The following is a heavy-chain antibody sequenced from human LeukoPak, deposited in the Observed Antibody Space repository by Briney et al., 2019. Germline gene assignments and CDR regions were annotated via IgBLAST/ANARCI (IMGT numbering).Heavy chain of an antibody. CDR1: GLTFSSYA. V-gene: IGHV3-23*01. CDR2: ISGSGGAGT. CDR3: VKDRGGSPFYGMDV. Sequence: AGGSRRLSFEAPGLTFSSYAMGGVGQAPGRGWGGASTISGSGGAGTYYADSVKGRFTVSRDNSRNTLYLPMNSLRAEDTAVYYCVKDRGGSPFYGMDVWGQGTTVTVSS. J-gene: IGHJ6*02. D-gene: IGHD1-26*01.